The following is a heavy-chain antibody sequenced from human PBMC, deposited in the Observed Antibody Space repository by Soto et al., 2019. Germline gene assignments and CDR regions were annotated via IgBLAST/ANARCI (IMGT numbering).Heavy chain of an antibody. Sequence: TLSLTCTVSGGSISSYYWSWIRQPPGKGLEWIGYIYYSGSTNYNPSLKSRVTISVDTSKNQFSLKLSSVTAADTAVYYCAREDYGGYYYYGMDVWGQGTTVTVSS. CDR2: IYYSGST. D-gene: IGHD4-17*01. J-gene: IGHJ6*02. V-gene: IGHV4-59*01. CDR3: AREDYGGYYYYGMDV. CDR1: GGSISSYY.